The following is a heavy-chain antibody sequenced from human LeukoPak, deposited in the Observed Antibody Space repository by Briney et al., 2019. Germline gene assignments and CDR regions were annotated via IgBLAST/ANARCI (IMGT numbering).Heavy chain of an antibody. D-gene: IGHD6-19*01. J-gene: IGHJ5*02. V-gene: IGHV3-48*01. CDR3: AKQDPSSSGWYP. Sequence: AGGSLRLSCAASGFTVSSYSMHWVRQGPAKGLEWVAYISTLSGTIFYADSVKGRFTISRDNAKNSLYLQMNSLRAEDTAVYYCAKQDPSSSGWYPWGQGTLVTVSS. CDR2: ISTLSGTI. CDR1: GFTVSSYS.